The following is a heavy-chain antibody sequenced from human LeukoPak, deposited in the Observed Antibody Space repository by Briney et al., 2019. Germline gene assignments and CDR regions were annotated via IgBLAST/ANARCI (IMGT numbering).Heavy chain of an antibody. CDR2: IYYSGST. Sequence: SETLSLTCTVSGGSISSSSYYWGWIRQPPGKGLEWIGYIYYSGSTNYNPSLKSRVTISVDTSKNQFSLKLSSVTAADTAVYYCAREGAGVARPYYYGMDVWGQGTTVTVSS. CDR3: AREGAGVARPYYYGMDV. V-gene: IGHV4-61*01. J-gene: IGHJ6*02. CDR1: GGSISSSSYY. D-gene: IGHD3-3*01.